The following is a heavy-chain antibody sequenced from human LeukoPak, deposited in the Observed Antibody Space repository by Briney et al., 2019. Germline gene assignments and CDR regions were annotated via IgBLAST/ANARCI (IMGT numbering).Heavy chain of an antibody. D-gene: IGHD1-26*01. Sequence: GGSLRLSCAASGFTVSNNYMSWVRQAPGKGLEWVSVIYSGGSTYYADSVKGRFTISRDNSKNTLYLQMNSLRAEDTAVYYCARGFQVGATSIDYWGQGTLVTVSS. CDR3: ARGFQVGATSIDY. CDR2: IYSGGST. J-gene: IGHJ4*02. CDR1: GFTVSNNY. V-gene: IGHV3-53*01.